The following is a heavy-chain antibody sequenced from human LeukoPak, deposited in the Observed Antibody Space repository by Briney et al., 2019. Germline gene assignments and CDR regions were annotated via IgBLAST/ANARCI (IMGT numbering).Heavy chain of an antibody. CDR1: GYTFTSYD. D-gene: IGHD6-13*01. CDR2: MNPNSGNI. V-gene: IGHV1-8*01. Sequence: GASVKVSCKASGYTFTSYDINWVRQATGQGLEWMGWMNPNSGNIGYAQKFQGRVTMTRNTSISTAYMELSSLRSEDTAVYYCARVGLEQQLAFDYWGQGTLVTVSS. CDR3: ARVGLEQQLAFDY. J-gene: IGHJ4*02.